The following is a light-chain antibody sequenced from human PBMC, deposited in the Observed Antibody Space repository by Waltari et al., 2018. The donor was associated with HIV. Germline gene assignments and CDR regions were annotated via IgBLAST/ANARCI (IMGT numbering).Light chain of an antibody. CDR3: SSYTTSSTVV. Sequence: QSARTQPASVSGSPGQAIPIPCPGTSAYVGAYNYVPWYQQHPGKAPKLMIYEVTDRPSGVSNRFSGSKSGNTASLTISGLQAEDEADYYCSSYTTSSTVVFGGGSKLTVL. J-gene: IGLJ2*01. V-gene: IGLV2-14*01. CDR2: EVT. CDR1: SAYVGAYNY.